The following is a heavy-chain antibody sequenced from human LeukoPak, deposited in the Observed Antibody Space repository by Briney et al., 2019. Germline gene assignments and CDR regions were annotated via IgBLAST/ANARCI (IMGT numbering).Heavy chain of an antibody. V-gene: IGHV3-30-3*01. J-gene: IGHJ4*02. CDR1: GFTFSSYA. CDR2: ISYGGSNK. CDR3: ARGFYSSSSGADY. Sequence: GGSLRLSCAASGFTFSSYAMHWVRQAPGKGLEWVAVISYGGSNKYYADSVKGRFTISRDNSKNTLYLQMNSLRAEDTAVYYCARGFYSSSSGADYWGQGTLVTVSS. D-gene: IGHD6-6*01.